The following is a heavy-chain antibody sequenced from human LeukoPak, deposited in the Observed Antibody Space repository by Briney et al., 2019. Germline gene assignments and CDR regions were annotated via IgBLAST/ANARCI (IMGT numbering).Heavy chain of an antibody. V-gene: IGHV1-8*03. D-gene: IGHD3-10*01. Sequence: ASVKVSCKASGYTFTSYDINWVRQATGQGLEWMGWMNPNSGNTGYAQKFQGRVTITRNTSISTAYMELSSLRSEDTAVYYCARDGMVRGVISDYWGQGTLVTVSS. CDR1: GYTFTSYD. CDR2: MNPNSGNT. J-gene: IGHJ4*02. CDR3: ARDGMVRGVISDY.